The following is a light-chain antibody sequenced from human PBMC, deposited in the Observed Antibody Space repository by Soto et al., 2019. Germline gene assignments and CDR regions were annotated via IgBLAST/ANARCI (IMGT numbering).Light chain of an antibody. V-gene: IGLV2-14*01. J-gene: IGLJ3*02. CDR2: EVS. CDR3: NSYTTSSTLV. Sequence: QSVLTQPASVSGSPGQSITISGTGTSSDVGGYKYVSWYQQHPGKAPKLMIYEVSNRPSGVSNRFSGSKSGNTASLTISGLQAEDEADYYCNSYTTSSTLVFGGGTKLTVL. CDR1: SSDVGGYKY.